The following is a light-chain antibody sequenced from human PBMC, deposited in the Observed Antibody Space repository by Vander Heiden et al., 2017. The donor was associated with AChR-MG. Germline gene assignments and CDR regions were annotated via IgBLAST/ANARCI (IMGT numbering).Light chain of an antibody. J-gene: IGKJ2*01. Sequence: IVLTQSPVTLSVSPGERATLSCRASHSVGSMLAWYQQKPGQAPRLLIYGASTRATDIPARFSGSGSGSEFTLTINNLQSEDVAVYYCQQEDNWPFTFGQGTKVEIK. V-gene: IGKV3-15*01. CDR1: HSVGSM. CDR2: GAS. CDR3: QQEDNWPFT.